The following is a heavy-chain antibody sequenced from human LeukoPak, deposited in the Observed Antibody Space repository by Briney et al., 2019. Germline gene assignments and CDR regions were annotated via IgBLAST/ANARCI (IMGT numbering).Heavy chain of an antibody. D-gene: IGHD3-22*01. Sequence: SETLSLTCTVSGVSISDYYWSWIRQPPGKGLEWIGYIYYSGSTNYNPSLKSRVTISVDRSKNQLSLKLSSATAADTAMYYCARDSGTYYYDSSGFEGFDYWGQGTLVTVSS. CDR3: ARDSGTYYYDSSGFEGFDY. CDR2: IYYSGST. V-gene: IGHV4-59*01. J-gene: IGHJ4*02. CDR1: GVSISDYY.